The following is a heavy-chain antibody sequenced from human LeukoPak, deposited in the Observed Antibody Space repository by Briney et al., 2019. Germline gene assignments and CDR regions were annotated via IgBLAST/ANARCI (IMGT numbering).Heavy chain of an antibody. CDR1: GGSINSGSYS. J-gene: IGHJ3*02. D-gene: IGHD3-22*01. V-gene: IGHV4-61*02. CDR3: ARADRSGYFGNVVAFDI. Sequence: SETLSLTCTVSGGSINSGSYSWTWIRQPAGKGLEWIGRIHISGSIDYTPSLKSRVTISVDTSKNQFSLKLSSVTAADTAVYYCARADRSGYFGNVVAFDIWGQGTMVTVSS. CDR2: IHISGSI.